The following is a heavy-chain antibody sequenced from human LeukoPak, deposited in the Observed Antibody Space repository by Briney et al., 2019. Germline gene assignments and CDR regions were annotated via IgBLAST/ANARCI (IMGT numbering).Heavy chain of an antibody. CDR3: ARTDSGMYSYFDY. V-gene: IGHV4-39*01. CDR2: LFYTGET. CDR1: DGSISSSSYY. Sequence: SETLSLTCIVSDGSISSSSYYWCWIRQHPGKGLEWIGNLFYTGETFYNPSLNSRVTISVDTSKSQFSLRLSSVTAADTAVYYCARTDSGMYSYFDYWGQGTLVTVSS. D-gene: IGHD1-26*01. J-gene: IGHJ4*02.